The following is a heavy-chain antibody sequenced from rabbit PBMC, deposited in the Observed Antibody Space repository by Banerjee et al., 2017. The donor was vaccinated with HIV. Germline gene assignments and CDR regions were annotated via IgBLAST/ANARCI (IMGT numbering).Heavy chain of an antibody. J-gene: IGHJ3*01. Sequence: QSLEESGGDLVKPGASLTLTCTASGFSFSSSYWICWVRQAPGKGLEWGACIYTSSGTTYYASWAKGRFTISKTSSTTVTLQMTSLTAADTATYFCARDIAYAGSGYYAGLDLWGQGTLVTVS. CDR2: IYTSSGTT. CDR1: GFSFSSSYW. D-gene: IGHD8-1*01. CDR3: ARDIAYAGSGYYAGLDL. V-gene: IGHV1S40*01.